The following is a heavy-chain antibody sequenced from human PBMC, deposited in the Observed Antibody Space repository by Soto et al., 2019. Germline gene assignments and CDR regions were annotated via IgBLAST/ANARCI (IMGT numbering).Heavy chain of an antibody. CDR2: ISGSGGST. V-gene: IGHV3-23*01. D-gene: IGHD6-13*01. CDR1: GFTFSSYA. CDR3: AKGRYSSSWSVYYGMDV. Sequence: EVQLLESGGGLVQPGGSLRLSCAASGFTFSSYAMSWVRQAPGKGLEWVSAISGSGGSTYYADSVKGRFTISRDNSKNTLYLQMNSLRAEDKAVYYCAKGRYSSSWSVYYGMDVWGKGTTVTVSS. J-gene: IGHJ6*04.